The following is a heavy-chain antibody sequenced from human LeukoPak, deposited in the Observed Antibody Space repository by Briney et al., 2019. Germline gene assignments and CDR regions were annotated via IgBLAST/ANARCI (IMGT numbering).Heavy chain of an antibody. V-gene: IGHV1-18*04. J-gene: IGHJ4*02. CDR1: GYTFTSYG. Sequence: ASVKVSCKASGYTFTSYGISWVRQAPGQGLEWMGWISAYNGNTNYAQKLQGRFTMTTDTSTSTAYMELWSLRSDDTAVYYCARDRDVPAATSFDYWGQGTLVTVSS. D-gene: IGHD2-2*01. CDR3: ARDRDVPAATSFDY. CDR2: ISAYNGNT.